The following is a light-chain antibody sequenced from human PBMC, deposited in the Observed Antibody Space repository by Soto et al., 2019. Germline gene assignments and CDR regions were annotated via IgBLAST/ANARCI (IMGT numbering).Light chain of an antibody. CDR2: GAS. J-gene: IGKJ4*01. CDR1: QSVTSSY. Sequence: EIVLTQSPGTLSLSPGERATLSCRASQSVTSSYLAWYQQKPGQAPRLLIYGASSRATGIPDRFSGSGSGTNYTLTIRRLEPEVFAVNYCRQYGSSPLPFGGGPKVEIK. V-gene: IGKV3-20*01. CDR3: RQYGSSPLP.